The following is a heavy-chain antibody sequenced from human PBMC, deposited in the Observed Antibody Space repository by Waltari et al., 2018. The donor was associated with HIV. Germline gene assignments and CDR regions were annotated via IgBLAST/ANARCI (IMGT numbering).Heavy chain of an antibody. CDR3: ATDFGYCSTTTCYKPFDD. Sequence: QVQLVQSGAEVKKPGSSVKVSCKASGGTFSSYGINWVRQAPGQGLEWMGRIIPIVDIANYAQKFQGRVTITADKSTSTAYMELSSLRFEDTAVYYCATDFGYCSTTTCYKPFDDWGQGTLVTVSS. CDR1: GGTFSSYG. V-gene: IGHV1-69*04. J-gene: IGHJ4*02. CDR2: IIPIVDIA. D-gene: IGHD2-2*03.